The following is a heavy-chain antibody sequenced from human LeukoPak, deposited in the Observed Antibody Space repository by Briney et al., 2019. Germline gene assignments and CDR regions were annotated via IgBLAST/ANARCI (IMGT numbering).Heavy chain of an antibody. CDR1: GFTFDDYG. V-gene: IGHV3-20*04. Sequence: PGGSLRLSCAASGFTFDDYGMSWVRQAPGKGLEWVSGINWNGGSTGYADSVKGRFTISRDNAKNSLYLQTNSLRAEDTALYYCARGRRGYSYGLNCFDPWGQGTLVTVSS. J-gene: IGHJ5*02. CDR2: INWNGGST. CDR3: ARGRRGYSYGLNCFDP. D-gene: IGHD5-18*01.